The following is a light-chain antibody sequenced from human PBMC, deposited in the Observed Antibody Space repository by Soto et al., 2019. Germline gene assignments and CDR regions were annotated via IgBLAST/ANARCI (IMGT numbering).Light chain of an antibody. CDR1: QGINNL. J-gene: IGKJ4*01. V-gene: IGKV1-16*02. CDR2: AAS. Sequence: DIQMTQSPPSLSASVGDRVTITCRASQGINNLLAWFQQKPGKGPKSLIYAASRLHSGVPSKFSGSGSGTDFTLTISSLQPEDFATYYCQQYASCPLTFGGGTTVEIK. CDR3: QQYASCPLT.